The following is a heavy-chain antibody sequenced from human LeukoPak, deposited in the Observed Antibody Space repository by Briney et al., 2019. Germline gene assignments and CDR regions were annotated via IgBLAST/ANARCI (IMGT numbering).Heavy chain of an antibody. CDR2: MNPNSGNT. D-gene: IGHD4-17*01. J-gene: IGHJ3*02. CDR1: GYTFTSYD. Sequence: GSVKVSCKASGYTFTSYDINWVRQATGQGLEWMGWMNPNSGNTGYAQKFQGRVTMTRDTSTSTVYMELSSLRSEDTAVYYCARALGGYGDSYWAFDIWGQGTMVTVSS. CDR3: ARALGGYGDSYWAFDI. V-gene: IGHV1-8*01.